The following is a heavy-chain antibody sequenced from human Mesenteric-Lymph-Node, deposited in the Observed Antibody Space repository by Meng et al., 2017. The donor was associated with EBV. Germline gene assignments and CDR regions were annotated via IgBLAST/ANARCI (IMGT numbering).Heavy chain of an antibody. CDR3: SRDRGLERNDGIDY. V-gene: IGHV1-69*06. CDR2: IIPIFGTA. J-gene: IGHJ4*02. CDR1: GGTFSSYA. D-gene: IGHD1-1*01. Sequence: VHTVQSGDEVKKPGSSVKVSWKASGGTFSSYAISWVRQAPGEGLEWMGGIIPIFGTANYAQKFQGRVTITADKSTSTAYMELSSLRSEDTAVYYCSRDRGLERNDGIDYWGQGTLVTVSS.